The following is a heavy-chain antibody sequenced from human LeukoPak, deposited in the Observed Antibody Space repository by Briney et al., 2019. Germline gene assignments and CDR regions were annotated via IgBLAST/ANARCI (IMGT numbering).Heavy chain of an antibody. V-gene: IGHV3-30*18. Sequence: GRSLRLSCAASGFTFSSYGMHWVRQAPGKGLEWVAVISYDGSNKYYADSVKGRFTISRDNSKNTLYLQMNSLRAEDTAVYYCAKDLYDLWSGYGSNFDYWGQGTLVTVSS. CDR1: GFTFSSYG. J-gene: IGHJ4*02. D-gene: IGHD3-3*01. CDR2: ISYDGSNK. CDR3: AKDLYDLWSGYGSNFDY.